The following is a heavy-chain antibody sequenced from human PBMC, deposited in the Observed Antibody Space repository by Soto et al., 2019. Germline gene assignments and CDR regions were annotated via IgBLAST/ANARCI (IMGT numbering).Heavy chain of an antibody. CDR3: AGENSGYYDSSGYYLYYYYGMDV. CDR2: INWNGGRT. CDR1: GFTFDDYG. D-gene: IGHD3-22*01. Sequence: GGSLRLSCAVSGFTFDDYGMSWVRHAPGKGLKWVSGINWNGGRTGYADSVKGRFTISRDNAKNSLYLQMNSLRAEDTALYYCAGENSGYYDSSGYYLYYYYGMDVWGQGTTVTVP. J-gene: IGHJ6*02. V-gene: IGHV3-20*04.